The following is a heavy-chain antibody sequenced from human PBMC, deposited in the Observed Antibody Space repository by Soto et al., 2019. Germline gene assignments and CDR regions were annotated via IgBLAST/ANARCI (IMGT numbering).Heavy chain of an antibody. J-gene: IGHJ4*02. V-gene: IGHV4-39*01. D-gene: IGHD3-3*01. CDR3: ARADGFAVVTPVMDY. Sequence: QLQLQESGPGLVKPSETLSLICTVSGDSISSGRYHWGWIRQPPGKGLAFIATIHYTGNTHYNPSIRSRVTIFVDTSKGQFSLRLSSVTAADTAVYYCARADGFAVVTPVMDYRGQGTLVTVSS. CDR1: GDSISSGRYH. CDR2: IHYTGNT.